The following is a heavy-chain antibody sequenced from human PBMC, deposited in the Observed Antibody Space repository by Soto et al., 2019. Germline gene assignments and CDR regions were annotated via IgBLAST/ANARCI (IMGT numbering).Heavy chain of an antibody. Sequence: SETLSLTCTVSGSSISSYYWSWIRQPPGKGLEWNGYIYYSGSTNYNPSLKSRVTISADTTKNQFSLKLSSVTAADTAVYYCARQRERAMVYYYYFGMDVWGQATTVTV. D-gene: IGHD5-18*01. J-gene: IGHJ6*02. CDR1: GSSISSYY. V-gene: IGHV4-59*08. CDR3: ARQRERAMVYYYYFGMDV. CDR2: IYYSGST.